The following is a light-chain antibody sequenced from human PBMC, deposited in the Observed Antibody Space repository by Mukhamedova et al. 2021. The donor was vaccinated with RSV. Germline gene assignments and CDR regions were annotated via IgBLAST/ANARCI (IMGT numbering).Light chain of an antibody. CDR3: NPRHSRGNHVV. Sequence: GQAPVLVIYGQKNRPSGIPDRFSRSTPGNTASLTITGAQPEDEADYYCNPRHSRGNHVVFAGGTKLTAL. J-gene: IGLJ3*02. V-gene: IGLV3-19*01. CDR2: GQK.